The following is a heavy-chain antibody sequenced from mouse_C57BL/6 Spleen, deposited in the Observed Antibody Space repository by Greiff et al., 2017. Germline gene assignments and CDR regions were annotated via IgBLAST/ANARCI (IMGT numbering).Heavy chain of an antibody. CDR2: INPNNGGT. D-gene: IGHD2-10*01. V-gene: IGHV1-22*01. J-gene: IGHJ3*01. CDR3: ARGRSLLPGNFAY. CDR1: GYTFTDYN. Sequence: EVQLQESGPELVKPGASVKMSCKASGYTFTDYNMHWVKQSHGKSLEWIGYINPNNGGTSYNQKFKGKATLTVNKSSSTAYMELRSLTSEDSAVYYCARGRSLLPGNFAYWGQGTLVTVSA.